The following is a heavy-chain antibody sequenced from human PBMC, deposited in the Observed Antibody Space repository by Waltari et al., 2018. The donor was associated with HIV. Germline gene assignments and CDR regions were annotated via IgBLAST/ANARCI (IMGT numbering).Heavy chain of an antibody. V-gene: IGHV4-61*02. J-gene: IGHJ6*02. CDR3: ARETFFMVRGVSPYYVFNGVDV. CDR2: AYVTGAT. Sequence: QVQLEASGPGLVKPSQTLSLTCPLTGGLISDRNFWWSWLPPPPRKAPEWIGSAYVTGATNYNPSLRGRVSISVDTSKRQISLRLTSVTAADTAVYYCARETFFMVRGVSPYYVFNGVDVWGRGTTVTVSS. CDR1: GGLISDRNFW. D-gene: IGHD3-10*01.